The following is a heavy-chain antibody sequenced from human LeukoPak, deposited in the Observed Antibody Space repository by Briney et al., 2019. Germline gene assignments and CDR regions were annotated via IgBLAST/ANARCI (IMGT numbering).Heavy chain of an antibody. J-gene: IGHJ6*03. Sequence: ASVKVSCKASGYTFTTYDINWVRQATGQGLEWMGWMNPNSGSTGYAQKFQGRVTITRNTSINTAYMELSSLRSEDTAVYYCARAGSGSLFYYYMDVWGKGTTVSVSS. D-gene: IGHD3-10*01. V-gene: IGHV1-8*03. CDR3: ARAGSGSLFYYYMDV. CDR1: GYTFTTYD. CDR2: MNPNSGST.